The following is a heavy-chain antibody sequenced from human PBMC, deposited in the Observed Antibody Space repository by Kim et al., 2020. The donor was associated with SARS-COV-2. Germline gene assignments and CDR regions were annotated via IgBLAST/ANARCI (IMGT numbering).Heavy chain of an antibody. CDR3: ARTYSGSRPTGAFGI. V-gene: IGHV4-39*01. Sequence: PSLKSRVTISVDTAKNPFSLKLTSVTAADTAVYYCARTYSGSRPTGAFGIWGQETMVTVSS. J-gene: IGHJ3*02. D-gene: IGHD1-26*01.